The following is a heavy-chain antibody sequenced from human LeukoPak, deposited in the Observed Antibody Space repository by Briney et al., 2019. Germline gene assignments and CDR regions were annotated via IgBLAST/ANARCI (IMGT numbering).Heavy chain of an antibody. D-gene: IGHD6-13*01. CDR3: AKSFGPVIAAAGTGAD. J-gene: IGHJ4*02. V-gene: IGHV3-23*01. Sequence: PGGSLRLSCAASGFTFSNYAMRWVRQAPGKGLEWVSVISGSGTSTDYADSVKGRFTIPRDNSKNTLYLQMNSLRAEDTAVYYCAKSFGPVIAAAGTGADWGQGTLVTVSS. CDR2: ISGSGTST. CDR1: GFTFSNYA.